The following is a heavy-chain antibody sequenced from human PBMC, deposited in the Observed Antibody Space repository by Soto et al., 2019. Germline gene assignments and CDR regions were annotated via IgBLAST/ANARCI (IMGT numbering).Heavy chain of an antibody. J-gene: IGHJ6*02. CDR1: GFTFSSYG. CDR3: AKDLPVPWQLVQYYYYGMDV. V-gene: IGHV3-30*18. Sequence: PGGSLRLSCAASGFTFSSYGMHWVRQAPGKGLEWVAVISYDGSNKYYADSVKGRFTISRDNSKNTLYLQMNSLRAEDTAVYYCAKDLPVPWQLVQYYYYGMDVWGQGTTVTVSS. CDR2: ISYDGSNK. D-gene: IGHD6-6*01.